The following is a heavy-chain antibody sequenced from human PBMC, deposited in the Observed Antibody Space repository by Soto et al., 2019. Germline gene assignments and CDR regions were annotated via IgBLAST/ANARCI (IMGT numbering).Heavy chain of an antibody. CDR2: IYSGGST. J-gene: IGHJ6*02. CDR3: APLSVSLSGPYGIHV. CDR1: GFTVSSYY. D-gene: IGHD2-15*01. Sequence: GGSLRLSCAASGFTVSSYYMSWVRQAPGKGLEWVSVIYSGGSTYYADSVKGRFTISRDNSKNTLYLQMNSLRAEDTAVYYCAPLSVSLSGPYGIHVWGQGTTVTVSS. V-gene: IGHV3-53*01.